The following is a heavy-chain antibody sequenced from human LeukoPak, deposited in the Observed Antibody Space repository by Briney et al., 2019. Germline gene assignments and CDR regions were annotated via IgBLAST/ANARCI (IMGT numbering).Heavy chain of an antibody. CDR3: ATSIVGATTWVWFDP. CDR2: FDPEDGET. Sequence: ASVKVSCKVSGYTLTELSMHWVRQAPGKGLEWMGGFDPEDGETIYAQKFQGRVTMTEDTSTDTAYMELSSLRSEDTAVYYCATSIVGATTWVWFDPWGQGTLVTVSS. V-gene: IGHV1-24*01. J-gene: IGHJ5*02. CDR1: GYTLTELS. D-gene: IGHD1-26*01.